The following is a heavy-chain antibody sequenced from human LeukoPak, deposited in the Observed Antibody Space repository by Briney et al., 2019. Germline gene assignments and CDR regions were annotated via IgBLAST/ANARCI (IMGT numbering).Heavy chain of an antibody. J-gene: IGHJ4*02. CDR2: IRYDGSNK. D-gene: IGHD5-18*01. Sequence: PGGSLRLSCAASGFTFSSYGMHWVRQAPGKGLEWVAFIRYDGSNKYYADSVKGRFTISRDNAKNSLYLQMNSLRAEDTAVYYCARDFSCGYSYGYCFDYWGQGTLVTVSS. CDR3: ARDFSCGYSYGYCFDY. CDR1: GFTFSSYG. V-gene: IGHV3-30*02.